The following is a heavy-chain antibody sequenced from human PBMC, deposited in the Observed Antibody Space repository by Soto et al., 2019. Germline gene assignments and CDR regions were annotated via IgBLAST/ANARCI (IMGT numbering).Heavy chain of an antibody. CDR1: GYTFTSYD. CDR3: ARGLVVPAGIRYYYYGMDV. Sequence: ASVKVSCKASGYTFTSYDINWVRQATGQGLEWMGWMNPNSGNTGYAQKFQGRVTMTRNTSTSTAYMELSSLRSEDTAVYYCARGLVVPAGIRYYYYGMDVWGQGTTVTVSS. V-gene: IGHV1-8*01. D-gene: IGHD2-2*01. CDR2: MNPNSGNT. J-gene: IGHJ6*02.